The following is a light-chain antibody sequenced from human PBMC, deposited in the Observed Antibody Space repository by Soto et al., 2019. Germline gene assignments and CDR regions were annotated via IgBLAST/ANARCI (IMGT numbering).Light chain of an antibody. CDR2: DAS. V-gene: IGKV1-5*01. J-gene: IGKJ5*01. Sequence: DIQMTQSPSTLSASVGDRVTITXRXSQSILTWLAWYQQKPGKAPKLLIYDASNLQSGVPSRFSGSVSGTEFTLTISSLQPDDFATYYCQQYKSYSPITFGQGTRLEIK. CDR3: QQYKSYSPIT. CDR1: QSILTW.